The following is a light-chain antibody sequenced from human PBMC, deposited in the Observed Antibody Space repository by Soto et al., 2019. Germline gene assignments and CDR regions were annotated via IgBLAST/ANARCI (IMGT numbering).Light chain of an antibody. V-gene: IGKV3-20*01. Sequence: EIVLTQCPGTLSLSPGERATLSCRASQSVSSSYLAWYQQKPGQAPRLLIYGASSRATGIPDRFSGSGSGTDFTLTISRLEPEDFAVYYCQQYGSSPRMYTFGQGTKLEIK. CDR3: QQYGSSPRMYT. CDR1: QSVSSSY. J-gene: IGKJ2*01. CDR2: GAS.